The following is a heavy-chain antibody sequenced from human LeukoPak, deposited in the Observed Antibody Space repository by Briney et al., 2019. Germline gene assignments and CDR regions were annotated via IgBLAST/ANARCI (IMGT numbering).Heavy chain of an antibody. V-gene: IGHV6-1*01. CDR2: TYYRSKWHN. Sequence: SQTLSLTCAISGDSVSNKNTAWNRIRQSPSRGLEWLGRTYYRSKWHNTYAASVKSRITINPDTSKNQFSLQLNSVTPEDTAVYYCARRFSGPRVVGATTLKAFDIWGQGTMVTVSS. J-gene: IGHJ3*02. CDR1: GDSVSNKNTA. D-gene: IGHD1-26*01. CDR3: ARRFSGPRVVGATTLKAFDI.